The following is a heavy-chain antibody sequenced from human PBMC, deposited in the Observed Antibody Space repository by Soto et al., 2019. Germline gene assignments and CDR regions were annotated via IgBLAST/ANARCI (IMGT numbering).Heavy chain of an antibody. J-gene: IGHJ4*02. D-gene: IGHD3-16*01. CDR1: GDSISSGDHY. CDR2: IYSSGST. Sequence: QVQLQESGPGLVKPSQTLSLTCSVSGDSISSGDHYWSWIRQSPGKGLEWIGCIYSSGSTYYNPSLKXXAXLXXDTSKNPFSLKLNSVTAADTAVYYCARDAYYYFDYWGQGALVTVSS. CDR3: ARDAYYYFDY. V-gene: IGHV4-30-4*01.